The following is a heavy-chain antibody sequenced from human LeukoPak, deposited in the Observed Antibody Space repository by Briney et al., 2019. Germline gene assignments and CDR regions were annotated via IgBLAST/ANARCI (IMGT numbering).Heavy chain of an antibody. CDR1: GYTFTSYG. J-gene: IGHJ3*02. Sequence: ASVKVSCKASGYTFTSYGISWVRQAPGQGLEWMGWINPNSGGTNYAQKFQGRVTMTRDTSISTAYMELSRLRSDDTAVYYCARDRGRDLVVMRAFDIWGQGTMVTVSS. D-gene: IGHD5-12*01. CDR3: ARDRGRDLVVMRAFDI. CDR2: INPNSGGT. V-gene: IGHV1-2*02.